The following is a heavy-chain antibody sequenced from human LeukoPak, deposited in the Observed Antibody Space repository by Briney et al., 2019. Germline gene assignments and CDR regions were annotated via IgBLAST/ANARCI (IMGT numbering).Heavy chain of an antibody. D-gene: IGHD3-3*01. V-gene: IGHV3-9*01. CDR2: IHWNSGRT. J-gene: IGHJ3*02. CDR3: AKDATRIRIFGDAFDI. CDR1: GFTFDDYA. Sequence: PGGSLRLSCAASGFTFDDYAMHWVRLVPGKGLEWVSGIHWNSGRTGYADSVKGRFITSRDNAKDSLYLQMNSLRAEDTALYYCAKDATRIRIFGDAFDIWGQGTMVTVSS.